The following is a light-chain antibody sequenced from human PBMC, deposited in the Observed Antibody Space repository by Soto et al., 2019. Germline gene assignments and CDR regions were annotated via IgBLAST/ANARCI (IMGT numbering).Light chain of an antibody. CDR3: SSHTSSSTVV. Sequence: QPVLTQPASVSGSPGQSIAISCTGTSSDVGAYNYVSWYQHHPGKAPELIIYDVSSRPSGVSNRFSGSKSGNTASLTISGLQAEDEADYYCSSHTSSSTVVFGGGTKLTVL. V-gene: IGLV2-14*03. J-gene: IGLJ2*01. CDR1: SSDVGAYNY. CDR2: DVS.